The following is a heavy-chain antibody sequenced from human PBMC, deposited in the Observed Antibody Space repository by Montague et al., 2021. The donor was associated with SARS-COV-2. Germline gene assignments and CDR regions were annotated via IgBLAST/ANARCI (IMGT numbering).Heavy chain of an antibody. D-gene: IGHD6-13*01. V-gene: IGHV4-39*01. J-gene: IGHJ4*02. CDR2: IHHSGST. CDR1: GDSIISSSYF. CDR3: ARAFIAAAGTTSFDY. Sequence: SETLSLTCTVSGDSIISSSYFWGWIRQPPGKGLEWIGCIHHSGSTYYNPSLKSRVTISVDTTKNQFSLKLSSVTAADTAVYYCARAFIAAAGTTSFDYWGQGTLVTVSS.